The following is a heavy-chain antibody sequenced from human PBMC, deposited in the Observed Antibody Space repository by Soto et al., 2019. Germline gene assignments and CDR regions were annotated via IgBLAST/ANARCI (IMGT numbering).Heavy chain of an antibody. CDR1: GYTFTGYY. D-gene: IGHD6-6*01. V-gene: IGHV1-2*02. J-gene: IGHJ6*02. Sequence: QVQLVQSGAEEKKPGASVKVSCKASGYTFTGYYIHWVRKAPGQGLEWMGWNNPNSGGTNYAQKLQGSVTMTTDTFISTAYMDLSRLRSDDTAVYYCAREAPTYSSSAEGGGLDVWGQGTTVTVSS. CDR2: NNPNSGGT. CDR3: AREAPTYSSSAEGGGLDV.